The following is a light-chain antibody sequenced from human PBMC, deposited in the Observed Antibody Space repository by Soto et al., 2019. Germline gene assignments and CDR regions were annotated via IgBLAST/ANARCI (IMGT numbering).Light chain of an antibody. V-gene: IGLV2-23*02. Sequence: QSVLTQPASVSGSPGQSITISCTGTNSDVGSYNLVSWYQQHLGKAPKVIIYEVSERPSGVSDRFSGSKSGNTASLMISGLQAEDEADYYCCSYAGSSTQSYVFGSGTKVTVL. CDR2: EVS. J-gene: IGLJ1*01. CDR1: NSDVGSYNL. CDR3: CSYAGSSTQSYV.